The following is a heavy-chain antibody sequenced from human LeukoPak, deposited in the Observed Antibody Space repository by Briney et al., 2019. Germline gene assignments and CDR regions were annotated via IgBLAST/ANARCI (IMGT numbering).Heavy chain of an antibody. V-gene: IGHV5-51*01. Sequence: GESLKISSKGSGYSFTSYWIGWVRQMPGKGLEWMGIIYPGDSDTRYSPSFQGQVTISAYKSISTAYLQWSSLKASDTAMYYCARHRITMVRGVIIPYYYYYMDVWGKRTTVTVSS. J-gene: IGHJ6*03. D-gene: IGHD3-10*01. CDR3: ARHRITMVRGVIIPYYYYYMDV. CDR1: GYSFTSYW. CDR2: IYPGDSDT.